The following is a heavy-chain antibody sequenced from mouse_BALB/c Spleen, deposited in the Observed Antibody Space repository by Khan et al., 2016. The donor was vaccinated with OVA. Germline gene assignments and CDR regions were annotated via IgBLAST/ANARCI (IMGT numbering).Heavy chain of an antibody. CDR3: VRGGGNSRFAY. D-gene: IGHD2-1*01. CDR2: ISTYYGAA. Sequence: QVQLQQSGAELVRPGVSVKISCKGSGYTFTDFAMHWVKQSHAKSLEWIGVISTYYGAATNNQKFTGKATMTVDKSSSTAYMVLARLTSEDSCICYGVRGGGNSRFAYWGQGTLVTVSA. V-gene: IGHV1S137*01. J-gene: IGHJ3*01. CDR1: GYTFTDFA.